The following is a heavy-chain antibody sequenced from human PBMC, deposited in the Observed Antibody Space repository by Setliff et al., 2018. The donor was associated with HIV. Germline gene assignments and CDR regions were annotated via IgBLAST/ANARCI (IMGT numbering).Heavy chain of an antibody. CDR1: GGSISSGSYY. CDR3: ARSHFYCSGGSCYSGYFDY. D-gene: IGHD2-15*01. Sequence: SETLSLTCTVSGGSISSGSYYWSWIRQPAGKGLEWIGRIYTSGSTNYSPSLKSRVTISVDTSKNQFSLKLSSVTAADTAVYYCARSHFYCSGGSCYSGYFDYWGQGTLVTVSS. CDR2: IYTSGST. J-gene: IGHJ4*02. V-gene: IGHV4-61*02.